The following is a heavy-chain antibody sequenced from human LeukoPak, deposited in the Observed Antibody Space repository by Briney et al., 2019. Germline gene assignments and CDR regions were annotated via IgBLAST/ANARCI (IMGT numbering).Heavy chain of an antibody. Sequence: SETLSLTCTVSGGSISSYYWSWIRQPPGKGLEWIGYIYYSGSTNYNPSLKSRVTISVDTSKNQFSLKLSSVTAADTAVYYCARPYGSSASYAFDIWGQGTMVAVSS. V-gene: IGHV4-59*01. CDR3: ARPYGSSASYAFDI. J-gene: IGHJ3*02. D-gene: IGHD3-22*01. CDR2: IYYSGST. CDR1: GGSISSYY.